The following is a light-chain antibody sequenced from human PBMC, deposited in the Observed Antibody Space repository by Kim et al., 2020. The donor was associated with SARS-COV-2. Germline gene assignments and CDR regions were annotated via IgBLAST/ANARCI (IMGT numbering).Light chain of an antibody. CDR2: DVN. CDR3: CSYAGSYSLV. V-gene: IGLV2-11*03. Sequence: GQSVTISYAGTISGVGAYNFITWYQQHPGKAPKVVIFDVNKRPSGIPDRFSGSKSGNTASLTISGLQAEDEAEYHCCSYAGSYSLVFGGGTQLTVL. J-gene: IGLJ3*02. CDR1: ISGVGAYNF.